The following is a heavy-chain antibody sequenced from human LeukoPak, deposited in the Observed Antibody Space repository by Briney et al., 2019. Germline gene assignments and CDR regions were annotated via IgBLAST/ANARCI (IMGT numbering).Heavy chain of an antibody. V-gene: IGHV1-2*02. J-gene: IGHJ4*02. CDR2: IHPKSGDT. Sequence: ASVKVSCKASGYTFTGYYLHWVRQAPGQGLEWMGWIHPKSGDTKYAQKFLGRVTLTRDTSTAIVYMELKWLTSDDTAVYYCSRGSGISYGGIDYWGQGTLVTVSS. CDR1: GYTFTGYY. CDR3: SRGSGISYGGIDY. D-gene: IGHD5-18*01.